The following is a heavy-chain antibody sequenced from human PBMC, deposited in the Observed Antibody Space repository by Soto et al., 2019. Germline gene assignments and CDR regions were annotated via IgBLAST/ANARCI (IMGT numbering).Heavy chain of an antibody. Sequence: LRLSCAASGFTFGSYAMHWVRQAPGKGLEWVAVISYDGSNKYYADSVKGRFTISRDNSKNTLYLQMNSLRAEDTAVYYCARDSYGFGPSDAFDIWGQGTMVTVSS. J-gene: IGHJ3*02. V-gene: IGHV3-30-3*01. CDR3: ARDSYGFGPSDAFDI. D-gene: IGHD3-16*01. CDR2: ISYDGSNK. CDR1: GFTFGSYA.